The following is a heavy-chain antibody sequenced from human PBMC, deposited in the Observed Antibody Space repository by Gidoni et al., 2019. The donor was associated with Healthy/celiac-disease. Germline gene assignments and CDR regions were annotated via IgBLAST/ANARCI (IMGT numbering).Heavy chain of an antibody. CDR2: ISWDGGST. V-gene: IGHV3-43*01. CDR3: AKGTVTPFSGWFDP. J-gene: IGHJ5*02. Sequence: EVQLVASGGVVVQPGGSLRLSCAASGFTFDDYTMHWVRQAPGKGLEWVSLISWDGGSTYYADSVKGRFTISRDNSKNSLYLQMNSLRTEDTALYYCAKGTVTPFSGWFDPWGQGTLVTVSS. CDR1: GFTFDDYT. D-gene: IGHD4-17*01.